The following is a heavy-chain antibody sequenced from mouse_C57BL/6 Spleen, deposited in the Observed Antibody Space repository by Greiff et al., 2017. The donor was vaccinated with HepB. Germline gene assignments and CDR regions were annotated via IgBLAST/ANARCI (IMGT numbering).Heavy chain of an antibody. Sequence: VQLQQSGPELVKPGASVKISCKASGYSFTDYNMNWVKQRNGKSLEWIGVINPNYGTTSYNQKFKGKATLTVDQSSSTAYMQLNSLTSEDSAVYYCAKGRFITREYFDVWGTGTTVTVSS. D-gene: IGHD1-1*01. CDR1: GYSFTDYN. CDR3: AKGRFITREYFDV. V-gene: IGHV1-39*01. J-gene: IGHJ1*03. CDR2: INPNYGTT.